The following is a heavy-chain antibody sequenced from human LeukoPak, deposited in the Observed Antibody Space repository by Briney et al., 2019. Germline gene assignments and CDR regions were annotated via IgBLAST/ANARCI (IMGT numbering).Heavy chain of an antibody. CDR2: INPNSGGT. D-gene: IGHD6-25*01. J-gene: IGHJ4*02. Sequence: ASVKVSCKASGYTFTGYYMHWVRQAPGQGLEWMGRINPNSGGTNYAQKFQDRVTMTRDPSISTDYMELSRLRSDATAVYYCARGSGIAAASTMGNWGQGTLVTVSS. CDR3: ARGSGIAAASTMGN. V-gene: IGHV1-2*06. CDR1: GYTFTGYY.